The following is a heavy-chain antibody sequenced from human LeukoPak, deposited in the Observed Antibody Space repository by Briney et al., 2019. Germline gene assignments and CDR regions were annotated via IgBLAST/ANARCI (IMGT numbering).Heavy chain of an antibody. CDR2: IYYSGST. V-gene: IGHV4-59*08. CDR1: GGSISSYY. J-gene: IGHJ5*02. Sequence: SETLSLTCTVSGGSISSYYWSWIRQPPGKGLEWIGYIYYSGSTNYNPSLKSRVTISVDTSKNQFSLKLSSVTAADTAVYYCARLTIASYYYGSGSTNWFDPWCQGTLVTVSS. CDR3: ARLTIASYYYGSGSTNWFDP. D-gene: IGHD3-10*01.